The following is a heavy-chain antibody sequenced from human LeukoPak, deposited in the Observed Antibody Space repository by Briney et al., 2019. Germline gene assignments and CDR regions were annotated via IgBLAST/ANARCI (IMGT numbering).Heavy chain of an antibody. V-gene: IGHV5-51*01. CDR1: GYSFTSYW. CDR3: ARPHSDYDLGLAY. Sequence: GESLKISCKGSGYSFTSYWIGWVRQMPGKGLEWMGIIYPGDSDTRYSPSFQGQVTISADKSISTAYPQWSSLKASDAAMYYCARPHSDYDLGLAYWGQGTLVTVSS. CDR2: IYPGDSDT. J-gene: IGHJ4*02. D-gene: IGHD5-12*01.